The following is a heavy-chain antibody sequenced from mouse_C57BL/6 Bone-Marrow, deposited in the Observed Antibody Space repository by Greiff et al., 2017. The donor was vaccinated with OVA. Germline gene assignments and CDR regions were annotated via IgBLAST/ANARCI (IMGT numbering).Heavy chain of an antibody. CDR2: INPNNGGT. CDR1: GYTFTDYN. D-gene: IGHD1-1*01. V-gene: IGHV1-18*01. J-gene: IGHJ4*01. Sequence: EVQLQQSGPELVKPGASVKIPCKASGYTFTDYNMDWVKQSHGKSLEWIGDINPNNGGTIYNQKFKGKATLTVDKSSSTAYMELRSLTSEDTAVYYCARRDDYGSSYGGFYYYAMDYWGQGTSVTVSS. CDR3: ARRDDYGSSYGGFYYYAMDY.